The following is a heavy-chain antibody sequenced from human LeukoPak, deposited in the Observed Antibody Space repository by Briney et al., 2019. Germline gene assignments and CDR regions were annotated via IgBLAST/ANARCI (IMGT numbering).Heavy chain of an antibody. CDR1: GFTFSDYY. Sequence: PGGSLRLSCAASGFTFSDYYMSWIRQAPGKGLEWVSSISSSSSYIYYADTVKGRFTISRDNAKNSLYLQMNSLRAEDTAVYYCASPQYYYDSSGYYYGMDVWGQGTTVTVSS. CDR2: ISSSSSYI. CDR3: ASPQYYYDSSGYYYGMDV. J-gene: IGHJ6*02. D-gene: IGHD3-22*01. V-gene: IGHV3-11*06.